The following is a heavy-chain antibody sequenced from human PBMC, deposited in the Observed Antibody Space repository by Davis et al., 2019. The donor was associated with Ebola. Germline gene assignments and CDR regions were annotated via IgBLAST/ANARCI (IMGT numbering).Heavy chain of an antibody. D-gene: IGHD3-9*01. CDR1: GESFSDHY. V-gene: IGHV4-34*01. CDR3: ARRRDAYDRGGFS. Sequence: PSETLSLTCAVYGESFSDHYCTWNRQTPGKRLEWIGELNRSGSTNFNPSLKSRATILLDASKNQFSLKLTSVTAADTAVYYCARRRDAYDRGGFSWGQGTPVIVSS. CDR2: LNRSGST. J-gene: IGHJ5*02.